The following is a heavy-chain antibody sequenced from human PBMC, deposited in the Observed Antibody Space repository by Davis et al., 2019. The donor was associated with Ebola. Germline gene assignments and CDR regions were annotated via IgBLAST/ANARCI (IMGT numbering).Heavy chain of an antibody. CDR2: ISGSGGST. J-gene: IGHJ4*02. CDR3: QRWFSGGV. V-gene: IGHV3-23*01. D-gene: IGHD2-8*02. CDR1: GFTFSSYA. Sequence: GGSLRLSCAASGFTFSSYAMSWVRQAPGKGLEWVSAISGSGGSTYYADSVKGRFTISRDDSKNTLYLQMNSLKTEDTAVYYCQRWFSGGVGGQGTLVTVSS.